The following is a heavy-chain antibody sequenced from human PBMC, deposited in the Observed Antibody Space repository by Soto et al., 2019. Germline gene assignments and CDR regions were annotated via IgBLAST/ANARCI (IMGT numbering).Heavy chain of an antibody. D-gene: IGHD3-22*01. V-gene: IGHV1-69*13. CDR2: IIPIFGTA. CDR1: GYTFTSYD. Sequence: ASVKVSCKASGYTFTSYDINWVRQAPGQGLEWMGGIIPIFGTANYAQKFQGRVTITADESTSTAYMELSSLRSEDTAVYYCAGQARPYDSSGYYYFDYWGQGTLVTVSS. J-gene: IGHJ4*02. CDR3: AGQARPYDSSGYYYFDY.